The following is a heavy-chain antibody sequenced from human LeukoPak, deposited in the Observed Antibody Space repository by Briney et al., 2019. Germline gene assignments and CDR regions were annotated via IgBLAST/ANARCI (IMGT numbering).Heavy chain of an antibody. J-gene: IGHJ6*03. V-gene: IGHV4-59*08. CDR2: IYYSGST. CDR3: ARQVYYGPYYYYYMDV. CDR1: GGSISSYY. D-gene: IGHD3-22*01. Sequence: SETLSLTCTISGGSISSYYWSWIRQPPGKGLEWIGYIYYSGSTNYNPSLKSRVTISVDTSKNQFSLKLSSVTAADTAVYYCARQVYYGPYYYYYMDVWGKGTTVTVSS.